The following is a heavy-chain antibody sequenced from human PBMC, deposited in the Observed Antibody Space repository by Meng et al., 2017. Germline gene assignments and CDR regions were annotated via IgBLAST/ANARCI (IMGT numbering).Heavy chain of an antibody. CDR1: GLRFTDGW. D-gene: IGHD6-13*01. CDR2: IERKSDGGTI. Sequence: EVRLGGAGGGLAKPGGSLRRSCVASGLRFTDGWMSWVRQAPGKGLEWVGRIERKSDGGTIYYAAPVKGRFTISRDDSKNTLYLQMDSLINEDTAVYFCATGAAAADHWGQGTLVTVSS. V-gene: IGHV3-15*04. J-gene: IGHJ4*02. CDR3: ATGAAAADH.